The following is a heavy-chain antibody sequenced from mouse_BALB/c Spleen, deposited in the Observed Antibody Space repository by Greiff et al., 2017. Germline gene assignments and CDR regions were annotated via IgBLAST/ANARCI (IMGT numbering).Heavy chain of an antibody. CDR2: ISSGGSYT. Sequence: EVKLVESGGGLVKPGGSLKLSCAASGFTFSSYAMSWVRQTPGKRLEWVATISSGGSYTYYPDSVKGRITISRDNAKNTLYLQMSSLRSEDTAMYYCARQVLLYWYFDVWGAGTTVTVSS. V-gene: IGHV5-9-3*01. CDR1: GFTFSSYA. CDR3: ARQVLLYWYFDV. J-gene: IGHJ1*01.